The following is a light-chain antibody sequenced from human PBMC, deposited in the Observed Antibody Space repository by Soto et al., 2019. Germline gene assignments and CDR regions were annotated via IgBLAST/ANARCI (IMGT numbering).Light chain of an antibody. CDR2: GAS. CDR1: LSVSSNY. CDR3: QQYGSSPWT. V-gene: IGKV3-20*01. Sequence: EIVLTQSPGTLSLSPGERATLSCRTSLSVSSNYLAWYQQKPGQAPRPLIYGASSRATGIPDRFSGSGAGTDFTFIISRLESEDFAVYYCQQYGSSPWTFGQGTKVDIK. J-gene: IGKJ1*01.